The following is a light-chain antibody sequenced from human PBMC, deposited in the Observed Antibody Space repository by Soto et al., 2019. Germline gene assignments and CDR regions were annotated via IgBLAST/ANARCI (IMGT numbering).Light chain of an antibody. CDR3: QQYDNLPLM. CDR1: QDIRKY. V-gene: IGKV1-33*01. Sequence: MTQSRASLSASVGDRVTITCQATQDIRKYLNWYQQKPGKAPKLLIYDASSLETGVPSRFSGSGSGTDFTLTISSLEPEDFAAYYCQQYDNLPLMFGQGTLLEIK. CDR2: DAS. J-gene: IGKJ5*01.